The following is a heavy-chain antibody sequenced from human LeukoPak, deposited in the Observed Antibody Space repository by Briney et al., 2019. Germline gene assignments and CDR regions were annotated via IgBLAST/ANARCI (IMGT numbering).Heavy chain of an antibody. J-gene: IGHJ4*02. D-gene: IGHD4-17*01. CDR1: GFTFISYG. CDR3: AREDYGEGHPIDY. CDR2: ISYDGSNK. V-gene: IGHV3-30*03. Sequence: GGSLRLSCVASGFTFISYGMHWVGQAPGKGLEGVAVISYDGSNKYYADSVKGRFTISRDNSKNTLYLQMNSLRAEDTAVYYCAREDYGEGHPIDYWGQGTLVTVSS.